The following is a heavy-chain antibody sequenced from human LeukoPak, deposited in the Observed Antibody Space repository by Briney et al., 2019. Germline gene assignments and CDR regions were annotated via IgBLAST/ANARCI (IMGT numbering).Heavy chain of an antibody. D-gene: IGHD6-19*01. J-gene: IGHJ4*02. CDR3: ARDANIAVAGTVSFDY. CDR1: GFTFSSYS. Sequence: PGGSLRLSCAASGFTFSSYSMNWVRQAPGKGLEWVSSISSSSSYIYYADSVKGRFTISRDNAKNSLYLQMKSLRAEDTAVYYCARDANIAVAGTVSFDYWGQGTLVTVSS. CDR2: ISSSSSYI. V-gene: IGHV3-21*01.